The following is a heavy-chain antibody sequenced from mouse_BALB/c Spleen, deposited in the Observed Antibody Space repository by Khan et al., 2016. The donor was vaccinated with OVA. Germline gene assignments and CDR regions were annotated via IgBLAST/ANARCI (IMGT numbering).Heavy chain of an antibody. CDR3: ARVGYYGKGFAY. D-gene: IGHD2-1*01. CDR2: IYPNNDGP. Sequence: VQLQQSGPELVKPGASVKMSCKASGYTFTSYVMHRVKQKPGQGLEWIGYIYPNNDGPEYNEKFKGKATLSSDKSSSTAYMELSSLTSEDSAVYYCARVGYYGKGFAYWGQGTLVTVSA. CDR1: GYTFTSYV. V-gene: IGHV1S136*01. J-gene: IGHJ3*01.